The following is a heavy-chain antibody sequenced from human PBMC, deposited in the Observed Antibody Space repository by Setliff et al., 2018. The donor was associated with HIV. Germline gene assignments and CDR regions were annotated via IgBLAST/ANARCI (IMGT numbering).Heavy chain of an antibody. CDR1: GGSFNGYY. V-gene: IGHV4-34*01. CDR2: INNSGST. D-gene: IGHD2-15*01. CDR3: ARARRAVSGPKYFQH. Sequence: SETLSLTCAVYGGSFNGYYWSWIRQPPGKGLEWIGEINNSGSTNYNPPLKSRVTMSVDKSKNQFSLRLSSVTAADTAVYYCARARRAVSGPKYFQHWGQGTLVTVSS. J-gene: IGHJ1*01.